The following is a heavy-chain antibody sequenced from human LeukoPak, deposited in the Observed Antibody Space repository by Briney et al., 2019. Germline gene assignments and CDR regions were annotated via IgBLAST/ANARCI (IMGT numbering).Heavy chain of an antibody. Sequence: PGGSLRLSCAASGLTVSSNYLSWVRQAPGKGLEWVSVIYSGGSTHYADSVKGRFTISRDNSKNTAYLQMSSLTTEDTAMYYCTRRSIAPTTTEDYWGQGTLVTVSS. CDR1: GLTVSSNY. V-gene: IGHV3-66*01. CDR2: IYSGGST. D-gene: IGHD1-7*01. CDR3: TRRSIAPTTTEDY. J-gene: IGHJ4*02.